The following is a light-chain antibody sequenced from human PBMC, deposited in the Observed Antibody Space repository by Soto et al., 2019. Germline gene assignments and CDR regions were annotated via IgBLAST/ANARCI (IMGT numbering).Light chain of an antibody. Sequence: QSALTQPASVSGSPGQSITISCTGTSSDVGGYNYVSWYQHHPGKAPKLMIYDVSNRPSGVSNRFSGSKSGNTASLTIPGLHAEDEADYYCRSYTSSSTRVFGGGTKLTVL. CDR3: RSYTSSSTRV. J-gene: IGLJ2*01. CDR1: SSDVGGYNY. CDR2: DVS. V-gene: IGLV2-14*03.